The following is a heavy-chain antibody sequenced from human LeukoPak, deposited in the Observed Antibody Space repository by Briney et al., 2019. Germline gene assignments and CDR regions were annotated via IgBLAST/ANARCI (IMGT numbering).Heavy chain of an antibody. V-gene: IGHV4-34*01. CDR2: INHSGST. CDR1: GGSFSGYY. J-gene: IGHJ6*02. Sequence: PSETLSLTCAVYGGSFSGYYWSWIRQPPGKGLEWIGEINHSGSTNYNPSLKSRVTISVDTSKNQFSLKLSSVTAADTAVYYCARAGRRSHYYYYYGMDVWGQGTTVTVSS. CDR3: ARAGRRSHYYYYYGMDV.